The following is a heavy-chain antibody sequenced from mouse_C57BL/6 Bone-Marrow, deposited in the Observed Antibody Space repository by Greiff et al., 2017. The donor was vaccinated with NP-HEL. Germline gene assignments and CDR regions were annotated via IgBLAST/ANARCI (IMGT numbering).Heavy chain of an antibody. Sequence: EVKLVESGGGLVKPGGSLKLSCAASGFNFSSYAMSWVRQTPEKRLEWVATISDGGSYTYYPDNVKGRFTISRDNAKNNLYLQMSHLKSEDTAMYYCARDTPITTVWYFDVWGTGTTVTVSS. CDR3: ARDTPITTVWYFDV. D-gene: IGHD1-1*01. CDR1: GFNFSSYA. V-gene: IGHV5-4*01. J-gene: IGHJ1*03. CDR2: ISDGGSYT.